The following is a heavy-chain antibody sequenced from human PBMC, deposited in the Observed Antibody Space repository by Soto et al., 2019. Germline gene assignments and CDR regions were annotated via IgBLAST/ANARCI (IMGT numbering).Heavy chain of an antibody. CDR2: ISGSSSST. D-gene: IGHD2-2*01. CDR1: GFTFSFYA. J-gene: IGHJ6*02. Sequence: PGGSLRLSCAASGFTFSFYAMSWVRQAPGKGLEWVSTISGSSSSTYYADSVKGRFTISRDNSKNTLYLQMNSLRAKDTAVFYCGKGYIGPAATNHYGVDVWGQGTTVTVSS. V-gene: IGHV3-23*01. CDR3: GKGYIGPAATNHYGVDV.